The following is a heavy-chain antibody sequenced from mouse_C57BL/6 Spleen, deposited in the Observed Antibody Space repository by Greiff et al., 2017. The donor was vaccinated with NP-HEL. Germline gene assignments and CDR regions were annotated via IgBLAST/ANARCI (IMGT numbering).Heavy chain of an antibody. CDR3: ARGITTVPYYFDY. Sequence: VMLVESGAELVKPGASVKMSCKASGYTFTTYPIEWMKQNHGKSLEWIGNFHPYNDDTKYNEKFKGKATLTVEKSSSTVYLELSRLTSDDSAVYYCARGITTVPYYFDYWGQGTTLTVSS. J-gene: IGHJ2*01. CDR1: GYTFTTYP. D-gene: IGHD1-1*01. CDR2: FHPYNDDT. V-gene: IGHV1-47*01.